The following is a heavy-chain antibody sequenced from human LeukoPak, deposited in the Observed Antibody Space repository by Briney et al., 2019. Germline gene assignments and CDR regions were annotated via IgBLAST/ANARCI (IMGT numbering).Heavy chain of an antibody. J-gene: IGHJ6*03. CDR3: AKTTGPATTVTSSGYMDV. CDR1: GFTFNRYA. D-gene: IGHD4-11*01. V-gene: IGHV3-23*01. CDR2: ISGIGGSR. Sequence: GGSLRLSCAASGFTFNRYAMGWVRQAPGKGLEWVSGISGIGGSRYYGDSVKGRFTISRDNSKNTLYLQVNNPRAEDSAVYYCAKTTGPATTVTSSGYMDVWGKGTTVTVSS.